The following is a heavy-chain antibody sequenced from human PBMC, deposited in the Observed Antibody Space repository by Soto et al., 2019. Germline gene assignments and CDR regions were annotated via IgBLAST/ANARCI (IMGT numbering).Heavy chain of an antibody. CDR2: ITPFSGAP. CDR3: ARVVMTTVPASFYYGMDV. J-gene: IGHJ6*02. CDR1: GGTLSSYA. D-gene: IGHD4-4*01. V-gene: IGHV1-69*18. Sequence: QVQLVQSGAEVKKPGSSVTVSCKASGGTLSSYALSWERQAPGQGLEWMGRITPFSGAPNYAQKFQDRVTITADASTSTVYMELTGLTSEDTAVYYCARVVMTTVPASFYYGMDVWGQGTSVIVS.